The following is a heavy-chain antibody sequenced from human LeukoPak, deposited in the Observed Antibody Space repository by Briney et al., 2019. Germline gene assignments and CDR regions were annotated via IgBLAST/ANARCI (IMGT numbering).Heavy chain of an antibody. D-gene: IGHD5-12*01. CDR2: ISSSASTI. CDR3: ARDPVATSRFDY. J-gene: IGHJ4*02. Sequence: PGGSLSLSCAASGFPFMSYSMNWVRQAPRKGLEWVSYISSSASTIYYADSVKGRFTISRDNAKNSLYLQMNSLRDEDTAVYYCARDPVATSRFDYWGQGTLVTVSS. V-gene: IGHV3-48*02. CDR1: GFPFMSYS.